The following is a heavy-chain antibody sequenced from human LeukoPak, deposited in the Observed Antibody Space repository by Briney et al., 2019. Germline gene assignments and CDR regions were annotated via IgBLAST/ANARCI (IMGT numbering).Heavy chain of an antibody. Sequence: GGFLRLSCAASGFTFSSYSMNWVRQAPGKGLEWVSSISSSSSYIYYADSVKGRFTISRDNAKNSLYLQMNSLRAEDTAVYYCARDHLDYYDSSGHSPFDYWGQGTLVTVSS. CDR2: ISSSSSYI. CDR3: ARDHLDYYDSSGHSPFDY. J-gene: IGHJ4*02. CDR1: GFTFSSYS. D-gene: IGHD3-22*01. V-gene: IGHV3-21*01.